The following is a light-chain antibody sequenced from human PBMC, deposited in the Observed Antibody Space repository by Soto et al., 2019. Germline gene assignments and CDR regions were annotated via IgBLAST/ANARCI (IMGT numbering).Light chain of an antibody. CDR3: QQYYSSWT. V-gene: IGKV3-20*01. CDR1: QSISNTF. CDR2: GAS. J-gene: IGKJ1*01. Sequence: EIVLTQSPGTLSLFPGEGATLSCRASQSISNTFLAWYQQRPGQAPRILIYGASRRATGIPDRFSGSGSGTDFTLTISRLEPEDVALYYCQQYYSSWTFGQGTKVEMK.